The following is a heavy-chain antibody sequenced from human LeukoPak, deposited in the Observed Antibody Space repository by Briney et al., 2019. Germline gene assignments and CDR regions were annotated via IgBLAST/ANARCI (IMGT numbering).Heavy chain of an antibody. J-gene: IGHJ5*01. V-gene: IGHV3-33*01. D-gene: IGHD4-17*01. CDR3: ARDLGTYGDYPNWFDS. CDR2: IWSDGPKK. Sequence: GGSLRLSCAASGFTFSSYGINWVRQTPGKGLEWVAVIWSDGPKKHYADSMKGRFTISRDNSKNTLYLQMNSLKVEDTAVYYCARDLGTYGDYPNWFDSWGQGTLVTVSS. CDR1: GFTFSSYG.